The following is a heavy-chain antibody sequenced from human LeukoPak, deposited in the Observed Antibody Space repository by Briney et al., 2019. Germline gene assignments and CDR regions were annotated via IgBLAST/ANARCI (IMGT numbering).Heavy chain of an antibody. CDR3: ATYSTGWYAKGMDV. CDR1: GFTFSSYS. D-gene: IGHD6-19*01. J-gene: IGHJ6*02. V-gene: IGHV3-7*02. Sequence: GGSLRLSCAASGFTFSSYSMSWVRQAPGKGLEWVANIKQDGSEEYYVDSVKGRFTISRDNAKNSLSLQMNSLRAEDTAVYYCATYSTGWYAKGMDVWGQGTTVTVSS. CDR2: IKQDGSEE.